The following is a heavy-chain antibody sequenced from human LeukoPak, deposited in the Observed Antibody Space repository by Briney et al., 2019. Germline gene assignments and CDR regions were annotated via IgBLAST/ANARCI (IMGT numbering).Heavy chain of an antibody. CDR2: IYWDDDK. V-gene: IGHV2-5*02. J-gene: IGHJ5*02. CDR1: GFSLSTSGVG. D-gene: IGHD2-2*01. Sequence: SGPTLVNPTQTLTLTCTFSGFSLSTSGVGVGWIRQPPGKALEWLALIYWDDDKRYSPSLKSRLTITKDTSRNQVVLTMTNMDPVDTATYYCARIVVVPAATNWFDPWGQGTLVTVSS. CDR3: ARIVVVPAATNWFDP.